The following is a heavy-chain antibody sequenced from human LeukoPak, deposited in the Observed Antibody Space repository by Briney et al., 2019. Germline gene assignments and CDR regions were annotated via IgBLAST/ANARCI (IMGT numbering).Heavy chain of an antibody. Sequence: GGSLRLSCAASGFTFRSYAMHWVRQAPGKGLEGVAVISYDGSNKYYADSVKGRFTISRDNSKNTLYLQMNSLRAEDTAVYYCARDPGAYSSSWYFDYWGQGTLVTVSS. V-gene: IGHV3-30-3*01. CDR1: GFTFRSYA. CDR2: ISYDGSNK. CDR3: ARDPGAYSSSWYFDY. D-gene: IGHD6-13*01. J-gene: IGHJ4*02.